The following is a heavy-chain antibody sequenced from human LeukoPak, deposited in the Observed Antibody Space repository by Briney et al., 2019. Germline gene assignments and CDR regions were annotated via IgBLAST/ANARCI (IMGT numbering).Heavy chain of an antibody. CDR2: ISYDGSNK. D-gene: IGHD3-10*01. CDR1: GFTFSSYA. CDR3: RGFGELLSYYGADV. J-gene: IGHJ6*02. V-gene: IGHV3-30*03. Sequence: GGSLRLSCAASGFTFSSYAMHWVRQAPGKGLEWVAVISYDGSNKYYAESVKGRFTISRDNSENTLYLQMNSLRAEDTAVYYCRGFGELLSYYGADVWGQGTTVTVSS.